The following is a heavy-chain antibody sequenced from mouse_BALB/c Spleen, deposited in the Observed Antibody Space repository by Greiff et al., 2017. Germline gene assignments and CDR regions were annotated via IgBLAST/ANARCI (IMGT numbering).Heavy chain of an antibody. D-gene: IGHD3-2*01. V-gene: IGHV14-3*02. CDR3: ADCSGYVAY. Sequence: VQLQQSGAELVKPGASVKLSCTASGFNIKDTYMPWVKQRPEQGLEWIGRIDPANGNTKYDPKFQGKATITADTSSNTAYLQLSSLTSEDTAVYYCADCSGYVAYWGQGTLVTVSA. J-gene: IGHJ3*01. CDR2: IDPANGNT. CDR1: GFNIKDTY.